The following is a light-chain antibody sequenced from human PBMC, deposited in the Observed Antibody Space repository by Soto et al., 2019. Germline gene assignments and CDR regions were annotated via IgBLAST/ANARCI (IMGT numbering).Light chain of an antibody. CDR2: DNN. V-gene: IGLV1-51*01. CDR1: SSNIVNNY. Sequence: QSVLTQPPSVSAAPGQKVTISCSGSSSNIVNNYVSWYQQLPGTAPKLLIYDNNKRPSGIPDRFSGSKSGTSATLGITGLQTGDEADYYCGTWDSRLSAYVFGTGTKLTVL. J-gene: IGLJ1*01. CDR3: GTWDSRLSAYV.